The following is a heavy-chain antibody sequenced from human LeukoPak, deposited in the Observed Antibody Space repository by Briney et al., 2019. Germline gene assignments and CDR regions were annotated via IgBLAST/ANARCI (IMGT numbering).Heavy chain of an antibody. D-gene: IGHD6-13*01. Sequence: SETLSLTCTVSGGAISSSSYYWGWIRQPPGKGLEWIVSIYYSGSTYYNPSLKSRVTISVDTSKNQFSLKLSSVTAADTAVYYCARDSQQLAPGFDYWGQGTLVTVSS. J-gene: IGHJ4*02. V-gene: IGHV4-39*07. CDR3: ARDSQQLAPGFDY. CDR1: GGAISSSSYY. CDR2: IYYSGST.